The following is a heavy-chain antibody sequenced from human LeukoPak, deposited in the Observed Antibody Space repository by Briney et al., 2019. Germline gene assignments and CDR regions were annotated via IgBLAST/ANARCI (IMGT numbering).Heavy chain of an antibody. CDR3: ARDNGDLALDAFDI. D-gene: IGHD2-8*01. CDR1: GGSISSYY. V-gene: IGHV4-59*01. J-gene: IGHJ3*02. Sequence: SETLSLTRTVSGGSISSYYWSWIRQPPGKGLEWIGYIYYSGSTNYNPSLKSRVTISVDTSKNQFSLKLSSVTAADTAVYYCARDNGDLALDAFDIWGQGTMVTVSS. CDR2: IYYSGST.